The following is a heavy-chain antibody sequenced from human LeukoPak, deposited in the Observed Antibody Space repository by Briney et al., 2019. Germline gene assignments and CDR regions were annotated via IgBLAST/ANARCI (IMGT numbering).Heavy chain of an antibody. CDR3: ANEEWYRFDY. CDR1: GFAFNSYW. D-gene: IGHD2-8*01. J-gene: IGHJ4*02. Sequence: GGSLRLSCAASGFAFNSYWMSWVRHTPGKGLEWVATMDGGGSATYYVDSVKGRFTITRDNAKNSLFLQMNSLRAEDTALYYCANEEWYRFDYWGQGTLVTVPS. V-gene: IGHV3-7*03. CDR2: MDGGGSAT.